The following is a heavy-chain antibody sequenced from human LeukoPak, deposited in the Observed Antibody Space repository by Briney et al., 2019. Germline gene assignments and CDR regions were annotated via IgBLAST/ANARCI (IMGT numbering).Heavy chain of an antibody. CDR3: ARDGSGSYYLPIYYYYYGMDV. CDR2: IIPIFGTA. D-gene: IGHD3-10*01. J-gene: IGHJ6*02. Sequence: SVKVSCKASGGTFSSYAISWVRQAPGQGLEWMGGIIPIFGTANYAQKFQGRVTITADESTSTAYMELSSLRSEDTAVYYCARDGSGSYYLPIYYYYYGMDVWGQGTTVAVSS. V-gene: IGHV1-69*13. CDR1: GGTFSSYA.